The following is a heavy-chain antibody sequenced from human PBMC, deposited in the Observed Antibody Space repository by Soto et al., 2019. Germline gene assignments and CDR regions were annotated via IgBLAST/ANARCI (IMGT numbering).Heavy chain of an antibody. CDR2: ITPFNGNT. CDR3: AGGRNHDSRGFGDSNYYGKDV. D-gene: IGHD3-22*01. V-gene: IGHV1-45*02. CDR1: GYTFTYRY. Sequence: SVKVSCKASGYTFTYRYLHWVRQAPGQALEWMGWITPFNGNTNDAQELQGRVTMTWDTSTSTVYMELGSLRPEDTAVYYCAGGRNHDSRGFGDSNYYGKDVGGKGTTVTVSS. J-gene: IGHJ6*04.